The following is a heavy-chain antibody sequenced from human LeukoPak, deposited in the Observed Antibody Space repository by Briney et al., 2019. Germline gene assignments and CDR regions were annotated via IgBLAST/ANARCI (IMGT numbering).Heavy chain of an antibody. CDR1: GFTFSNLW. D-gene: IGHD3-10*01. CDR3: AGNHYGSVDY. CDR2: GNGDGSAT. J-gene: IGHJ4*02. Sequence: GGSLRLSCAVSGFTFSNLWMHWVPQAPGKGLVWVSRGNGDGSATNYADSVKGRFTISIDNAKNTLYLQRNSRRSEDTAVDYCAGNHYGSVDYWGQGTQVTVSS. V-gene: IGHV3-74*01.